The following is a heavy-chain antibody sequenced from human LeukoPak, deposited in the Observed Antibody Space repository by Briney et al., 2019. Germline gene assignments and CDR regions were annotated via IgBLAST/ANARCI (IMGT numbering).Heavy chain of an antibody. CDR2: IYSGGST. D-gene: IGHD2-15*01. CDR3: AGDSVAWSFDY. Sequence: GWSLRLSCAASGFTVSSNYMSWVRQAPGKGLEWVSVIYSGGSTYYADSVKGRFTISRDNSKNTLYLQMNSLRAEDTAVYYCAGDSVAWSFDYWGQGTLVTVSS. V-gene: IGHV3-66*02. J-gene: IGHJ4*02. CDR1: GFTVSSNY.